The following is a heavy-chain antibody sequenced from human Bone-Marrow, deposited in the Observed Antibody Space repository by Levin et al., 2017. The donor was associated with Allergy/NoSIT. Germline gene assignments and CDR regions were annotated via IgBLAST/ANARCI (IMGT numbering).Heavy chain of an antibody. Sequence: GGSLRLSCAASGFIFSGHAMTWVRQAPGQGLEWVATIGTSGSDTFYADSVRGRFTISRDNSKNILFLQLDTLRGEDTATYYCAKGAGGAKPLSRVFDYWGQGTLVTVSS. CDR1: GFIFSGHA. CDR3: AKGAGGAKPLSRVFDY. CDR2: IGTSGSDT. V-gene: IGHV3-23*01. J-gene: IGHJ4*02. D-gene: IGHD3-10*01.